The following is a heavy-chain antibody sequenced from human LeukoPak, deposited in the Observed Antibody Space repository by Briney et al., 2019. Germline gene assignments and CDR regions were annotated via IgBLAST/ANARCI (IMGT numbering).Heavy chain of an antibody. CDR2: INGDGSST. Sequence: GGSLRLSCAASGFTFSSYWLYWVRQAPGKGLVWVSRINGDGSSTSHADSVKGRFTISRDNAKSTLYLQMNSLRAEDTAVYYCAREGGYSHAFDYWGQGTLVTVSS. J-gene: IGHJ4*02. CDR3: AREGGYSHAFDY. CDR1: GFTFSSYW. D-gene: IGHD3-22*01. V-gene: IGHV3-74*01.